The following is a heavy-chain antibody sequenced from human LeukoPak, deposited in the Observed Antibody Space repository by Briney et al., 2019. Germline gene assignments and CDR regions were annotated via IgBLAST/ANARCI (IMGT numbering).Heavy chain of an antibody. D-gene: IGHD3-22*01. J-gene: IGHJ4*02. CDR3: ASDPVPYYYGSSGYLDY. CDR1: GYTFTSYG. Sequence: ASVKVSCKASGYTFTSYGISWVRQAPGQGLEWMGWISAYNGNTNYAQKLQGRVTMTTDTSTSTAYMELRSLRSDDTAVYYCASDPVPYYYGSSGYLDYWGQGTLVTVSS. CDR2: ISAYNGNT. V-gene: IGHV1-18*01.